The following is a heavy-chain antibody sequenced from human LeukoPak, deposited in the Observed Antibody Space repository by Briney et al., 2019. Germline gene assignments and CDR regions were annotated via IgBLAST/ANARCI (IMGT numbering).Heavy chain of an antibody. Sequence: GGSLRLSCAASGFTLSSHWMSWVRQAPGKGLEWVSVIYSGGSTYYADSVKGRFTISRHNSKNTLYLQMNSLRAEDTAVYYCARAAEGLFVNYYYYYGMDVWGQGTTVTVSS. J-gene: IGHJ6*02. D-gene: IGHD3-3*01. CDR2: IYSGGST. V-gene: IGHV3-53*04. CDR3: ARAAEGLFVNYYYYYGMDV. CDR1: GFTLSSHW.